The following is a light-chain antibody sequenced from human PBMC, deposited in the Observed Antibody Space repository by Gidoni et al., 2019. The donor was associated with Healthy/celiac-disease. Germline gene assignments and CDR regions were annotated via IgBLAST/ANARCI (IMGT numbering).Light chain of an antibody. V-gene: IGLV2-14*01. CDR2: EVS. J-gene: IGLJ3*02. CDR1: SSDVGGYSY. CDR3: SSYTSSSTLV. Sequence: QSALTQPASVSGSPGQSLSISCTGTSSDVGGYSYVSWYQQHPGKAPELMIYEVSNRPSGVSNRFSGSKSGNTASLTISGLQAEDEADYYCSSYTSSSTLVFGGGTKLTVL.